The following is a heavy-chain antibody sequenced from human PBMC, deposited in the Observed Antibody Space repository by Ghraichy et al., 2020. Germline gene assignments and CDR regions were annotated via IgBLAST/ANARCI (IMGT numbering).Heavy chain of an antibody. Sequence: LSLTCAVSGGSISSGGYSWSWIRQPPGKGLEWIGYIYHSGSTYYNPSLKSRVTISVDRSKNQFSLKLSSVTAADTAVYYCARRQRGPRERGFDYWGQGTLVTVSS. J-gene: IGHJ4*02. CDR1: GGSISSGGYS. V-gene: IGHV4-30-2*01. CDR3: ARRQRGPRERGFDY. D-gene: IGHD1-1*01. CDR2: IYHSGST.